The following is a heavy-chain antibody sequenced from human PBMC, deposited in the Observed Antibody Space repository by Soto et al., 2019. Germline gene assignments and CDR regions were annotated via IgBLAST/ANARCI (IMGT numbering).Heavy chain of an antibody. CDR3: ARGYCTATICDPWFDP. D-gene: IGHD2-8*02. CDR1: GYAFSSYW. CDR2: IYPGDSDT. V-gene: IGHV5-51*01. J-gene: IGHJ5*02. Sequence: LGESLKISCQGSGYAFSSYWIAWVRQMPGKGLEWMGIIYPGDSDTRYKPSFQGQVTISVDKSITTAYLQWSSLKASDTAMYYCARGYCTATICDPWFDPWGQGTLVTVSS.